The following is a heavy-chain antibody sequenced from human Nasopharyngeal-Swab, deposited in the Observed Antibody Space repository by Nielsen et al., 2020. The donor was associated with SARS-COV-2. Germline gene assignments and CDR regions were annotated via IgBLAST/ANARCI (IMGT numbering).Heavy chain of an antibody. CDR3: ARGGNYGLYSGYDPMATTYWYFDL. V-gene: IGHV4-59*13. D-gene: IGHD5-12*01. CDR2: IYYSGST. J-gene: IGHJ2*01. Sequence: PGKGLEWIGYIYYSGSTNYNPSLKCRVTISVDTSKNQFSLKLSSVTAADTAVYYCARGGNYGLYSGYDPMATTYWYFDLWGRGTLVTVSS.